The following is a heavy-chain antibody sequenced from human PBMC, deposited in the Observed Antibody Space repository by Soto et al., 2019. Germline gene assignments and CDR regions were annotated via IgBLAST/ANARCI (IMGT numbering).Heavy chain of an antibody. V-gene: IGHV1-69*12. CDR3: ASWLKEGGIGGNYYYGMDV. Sequence: QVQLVQSGAEVKKPGSSVKVSCKASGGTFSNYAFSWVRQAPGQGLEWLGGIMPIFGRADYAQKFRGRVTITADESTSTAHMELSSLRSEDTAVYYCASWLKEGGIGGNYYYGMDVWGQGTTVTVSS. CDR1: GGTFSNYA. J-gene: IGHJ6*02. CDR2: IMPIFGRA. D-gene: IGHD2-15*01.